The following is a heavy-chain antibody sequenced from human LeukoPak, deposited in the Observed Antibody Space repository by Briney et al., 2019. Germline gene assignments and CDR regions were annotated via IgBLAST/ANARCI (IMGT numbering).Heavy chain of an antibody. CDR2: INPSGGST. Sequence: ASVKVSCKASGYTFTSYYMHWVRQAPGQGLEWMGIINPSGGSTSYAQKFQGGVTMTRDTSTSTVYMELSSLRSEDTAVYYCARGYSSSWSQLLFDYWGQGTLVTVSS. D-gene: IGHD6-13*01. J-gene: IGHJ4*02. V-gene: IGHV1-46*01. CDR3: ARGYSSSWSQLLFDY. CDR1: GYTFTSYY.